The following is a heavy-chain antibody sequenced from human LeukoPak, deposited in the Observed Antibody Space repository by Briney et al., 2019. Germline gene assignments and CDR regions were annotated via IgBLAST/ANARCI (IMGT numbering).Heavy chain of an antibody. CDR3: ARTTTYSSGWYGYYYYYMDV. CDR2: INHSGST. CDR1: GGSFSGYY. V-gene: IGHV4-34*01. J-gene: IGHJ6*03. Sequence: SETLSLTCAVYGGSFSGYYWSWIRQPPGKGLEWIGEINHSGSTNYNPSLKSRVTISVDTSKNQFSLKLSSVTAADTAVYYCARTTTYSSGWYGYYYYYMDVWGKGTTVTVSS. D-gene: IGHD6-19*01.